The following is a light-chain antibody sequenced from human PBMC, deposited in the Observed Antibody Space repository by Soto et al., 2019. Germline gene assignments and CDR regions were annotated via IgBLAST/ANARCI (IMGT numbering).Light chain of an antibody. Sequence: ILLTQSPVTLSLSPGERASLSCTASQNIHCNFLVWHQQKPGQAPRLLINAAFTRATGIPDRFSGSGSGTDFTLTISRLEPEDFAVYYCQQYGASPFTFGGGTKVDIK. CDR3: QQYGASPFT. CDR1: QNIHCNF. V-gene: IGKV3-20*01. J-gene: IGKJ4*01. CDR2: AAF.